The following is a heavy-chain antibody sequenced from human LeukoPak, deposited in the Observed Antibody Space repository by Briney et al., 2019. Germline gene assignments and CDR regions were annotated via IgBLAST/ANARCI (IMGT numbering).Heavy chain of an antibody. V-gene: IGHV4-59*01. CDR3: ARVYYSSSYDYWYFDL. J-gene: IGHJ2*01. D-gene: IGHD6-13*01. CDR1: GGSIRNYY. CDR2: IYYSGST. Sequence: SETLSLTCTVSGGSIRNYYWSWLRQPPGKGLEWIGYIYYSGSTNYNPSLKSRVTISVDTSKNQFSLKLSSVTAADTAVYYCARVYYSSSYDYWYFDLWGRGTLVTVSS.